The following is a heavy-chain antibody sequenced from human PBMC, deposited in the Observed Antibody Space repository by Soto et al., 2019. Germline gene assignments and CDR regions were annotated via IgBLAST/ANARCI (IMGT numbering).Heavy chain of an antibody. V-gene: IGHV1-3*05. Sequence: QVQLVQSGAEEKKPGASVKVSCKASGYTFTNYAIHWVRQAPGQRLEWMGWINAGNGNTKYSQKFQGRVTITRDTSASTAYMELSSLRSEDTAVYYCATSYSAYDYHYYYGMDVWGQWTTVTVSS. CDR3: ATSYSAYDYHYYYGMDV. D-gene: IGHD5-12*01. J-gene: IGHJ6*02. CDR1: GYTFTNYA. CDR2: INAGNGNT.